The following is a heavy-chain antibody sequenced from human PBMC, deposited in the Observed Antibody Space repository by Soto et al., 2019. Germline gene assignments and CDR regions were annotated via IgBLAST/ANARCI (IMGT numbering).Heavy chain of an antibody. D-gene: IGHD3-9*01. CDR1: GYTFRNYA. J-gene: IGHJ6*02. V-gene: IGHV1-3*01. CDR2: INECNGNT. CDR3: ARDGPIYDILSARYFYGMDV. Sequence: ASVKVSCKANGYTFRNYAMHWVRQAPGQGLEWMGWINECNGNTKYSQKFQGRVTITRDTSASTAYMELSSLRSEDTAVYYCARDGPIYDILSARYFYGMDVWGQGTTVTVSS.